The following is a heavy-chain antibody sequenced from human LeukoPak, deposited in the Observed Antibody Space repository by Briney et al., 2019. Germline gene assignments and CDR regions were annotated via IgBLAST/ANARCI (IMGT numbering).Heavy chain of an antibody. V-gene: IGHV4-34*01. D-gene: IGHD2-2*01. Sequence: SETLSLTCAVYGGSFSGYYWSWIRQPPGKGLEWIGDINHSGSTNYNPSLKSRVTISVDTSKNQFSLKLSSVTAADTSVYYCARGPSIVVVPAAPFDYWGQGTLVTVSS. CDR3: ARGPSIVVVPAAPFDY. CDR1: GGSFSGYY. CDR2: INHSGST. J-gene: IGHJ4*02.